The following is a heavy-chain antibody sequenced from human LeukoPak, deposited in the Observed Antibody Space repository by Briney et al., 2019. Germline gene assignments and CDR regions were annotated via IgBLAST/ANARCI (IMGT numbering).Heavy chain of an antibody. CDR3: AKDPEVGATRGALIDY. V-gene: IGHV3-30*02. Sequence: GGSLRLSCAASGFTFSSYGMHWVRQAPGKGLEWVAFIRYDGSNKYYADSVKGRFTISRDNSKNTLYLQMNSLRAEDTAVYYCAKDPEVGATRGALIDYWGQGTLVTVSS. D-gene: IGHD1-26*01. CDR1: GFTFSSYG. CDR2: IRYDGSNK. J-gene: IGHJ4*02.